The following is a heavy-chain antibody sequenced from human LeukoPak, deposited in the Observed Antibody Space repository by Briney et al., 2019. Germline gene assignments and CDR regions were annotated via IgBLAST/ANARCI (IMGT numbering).Heavy chain of an antibody. CDR2: ISGSGGST. Sequence: GGSLRLSRAASGFTFSSYAMSWVRQAPGKGLEWVSGISGSGGSTDYADSVKGRFTISRDNSKNTLYLQMNSLRAEDTAVYYCAKDEGNYYDSSGYYLPNYWGQGTLVTVSS. J-gene: IGHJ4*02. D-gene: IGHD3-22*01. V-gene: IGHV3-23*01. CDR3: AKDEGNYYDSSGYYLPNY. CDR1: GFTFSSYA.